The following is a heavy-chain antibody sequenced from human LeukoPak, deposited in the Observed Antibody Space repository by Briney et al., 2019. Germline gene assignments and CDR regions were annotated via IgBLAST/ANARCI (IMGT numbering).Heavy chain of an antibody. J-gene: IGHJ4*02. CDR2: IYYSGST. CDR3: ARHYYGSGSYKYYFDY. Sequence: SSETPSLTCTVSGGSISSSSYYWGWIRQPPGKGLEWIGYIYYSGSTNYNPSLKSRVTISVDTSKNQFSLKLSSVTAADTAVYYCARHYYGSGSYKYYFDYWGQGTLVTVSS. V-gene: IGHV4-61*05. D-gene: IGHD3-10*01. CDR1: GGSISSSSYY.